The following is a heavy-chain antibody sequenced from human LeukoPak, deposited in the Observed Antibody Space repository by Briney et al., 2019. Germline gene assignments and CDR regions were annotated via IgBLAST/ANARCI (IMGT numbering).Heavy chain of an antibody. CDR3: AKDRSDYGDYVPFDY. CDR2: IVVGSGNT. CDR1: GFSFTRST. D-gene: IGHD4-17*01. Sequence: GASVKVSCKASGFSFTRSTMQWVRQARGQRLEWIGWIVVGSGNTNYAQKFQGRVTITADKSTSTAYMELSSLRSEDTAVYYCAKDRSDYGDYVPFDYWGQGTLVTVSS. V-gene: IGHV1-58*02. J-gene: IGHJ4*02.